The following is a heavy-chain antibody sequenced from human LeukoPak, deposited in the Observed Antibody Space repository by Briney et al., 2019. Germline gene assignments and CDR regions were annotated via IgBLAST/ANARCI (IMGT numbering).Heavy chain of an antibody. CDR2: IWYDGSNP. CDR1: GFRFSSHG. V-gene: IGHV3-33*01. CDR3: ARFVGSDYTGSFDL. D-gene: IGHD3-10*01. Sequence: PGGSLRLPCAGSGFRFSSHGMHWVRQAPGKGLEWLGYIWYDGSNPDYVDPVKGRFTISRDNSKNTVYLQMNSLRAEDTAVYHCARFVGSDYTGSFDLWGQGTPVTVSS. J-gene: IGHJ4*02.